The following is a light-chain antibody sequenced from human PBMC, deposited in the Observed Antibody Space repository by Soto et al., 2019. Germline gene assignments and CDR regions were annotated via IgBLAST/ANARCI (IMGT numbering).Light chain of an antibody. CDR1: SSGVGRHNH. CDR3: SSFTSSGV. Sequence: QSVLTQSASVSGSPGQSITISCTGTSSGVGRHNHVSWYQHHPGKAPKLILFDASTRPSGVSNRFSGSKSGNTASLTISGLQAEDEADYYCSSFTSSGVFGGGTKLTVL. V-gene: IGLV2-14*01. CDR2: DAS. J-gene: IGLJ2*01.